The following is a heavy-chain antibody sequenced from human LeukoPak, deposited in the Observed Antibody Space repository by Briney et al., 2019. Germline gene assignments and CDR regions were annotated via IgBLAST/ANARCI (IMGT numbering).Heavy chain of an antibody. CDR3: ARDSYDFWSGYYTFDY. D-gene: IGHD3-3*01. Sequence: SETLSLTCTVSGGSISSYYWSWIRQPAGKGLEWIGRIYTSGSTNYNPSLKSRVTMSVDTSKNQFSLKLSPVTAADTAVYYCARDSYDFWSGYYTFDYWGQGTLVTVSS. CDR1: GGSISSYY. V-gene: IGHV4-4*07. J-gene: IGHJ4*02. CDR2: IYTSGST.